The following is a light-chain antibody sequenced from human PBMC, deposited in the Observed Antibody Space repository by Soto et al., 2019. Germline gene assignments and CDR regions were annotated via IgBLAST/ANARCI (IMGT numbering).Light chain of an antibody. J-gene: IGKJ2*01. Sequence: EVVLTQSPATLSLSPGERATLSCRASQSVSTYLAWYQQKPGQAPRLLISDASHRATGIPARFSGSGSGTDFTLTISSLEPEDFAVYYCQQRTNWPRTFGQGTKLEI. CDR3: QQRTNWPRT. V-gene: IGKV3-11*01. CDR1: QSVSTY. CDR2: DAS.